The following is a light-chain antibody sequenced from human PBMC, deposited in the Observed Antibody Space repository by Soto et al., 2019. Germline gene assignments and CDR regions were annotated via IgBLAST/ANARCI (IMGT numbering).Light chain of an antibody. Sequence: EIVMTQSPATLSVSPGERATLSCRASQSVSSNLAWYEQKPGQAPRLLMYDASTRAPGIPARFSGSGSGKELNLTISSMQYEDFAVYYWQQYHEWPQTFGQGTKVEIK. CDR2: DAS. CDR3: QQYHEWPQT. CDR1: QSVSSN. J-gene: IGKJ1*01. V-gene: IGKV3-15*01.